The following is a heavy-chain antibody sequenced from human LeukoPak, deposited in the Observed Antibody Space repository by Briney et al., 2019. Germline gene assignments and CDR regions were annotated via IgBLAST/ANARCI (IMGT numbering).Heavy chain of an antibody. V-gene: IGHV4-39*01. CDR1: GGSISSSSYY. J-gene: IGHJ6*02. D-gene: IGHD6-19*01. CDR2: IYYSGST. CDR3: ARGPRIGSGWFGRQQRENDYYYYGMDV. Sequence: PSETLSLTCTVSGGSISSSSYYWGWIRQPPGKGLEWIGSIYYSGSTYYNPSLKSRVTISVDTSKNQFSLKLSSVTAADTAVYYCARGPRIGSGWFGRQQRENDYYYYGMDVWGQGTTVTVSS.